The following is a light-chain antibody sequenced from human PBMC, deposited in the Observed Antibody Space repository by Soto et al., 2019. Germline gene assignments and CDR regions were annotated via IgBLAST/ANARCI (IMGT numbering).Light chain of an antibody. CDR2: WAS. Sequence: DIVMTQSPDSLAVSLGERATINCKSSQTLLYTSNNKSYLAWYQQKAGQPPKLLFFWASSRESGVPDRFSASGTETDFTLTISSLQAEDVVVYFCQQYATTPRTFGRGTRVEIK. V-gene: IGKV4-1*01. CDR3: QQYATTPRT. J-gene: IGKJ4*02. CDR1: QTLLYTSNNKSY.